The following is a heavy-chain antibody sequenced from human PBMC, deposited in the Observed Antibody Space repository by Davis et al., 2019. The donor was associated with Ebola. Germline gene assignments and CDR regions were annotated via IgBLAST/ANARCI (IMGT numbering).Heavy chain of an antibody. V-gene: IGHV3-7*03. D-gene: IGHD3-3*01. J-gene: IGHJ4*02. CDR2: IKQDGSEK. Sequence: GGSLRLSCAASGFTFSSYWMSWVRQAPGKGLEWVANIKQDGSEKYYVDSVKGRFTISRDNAKNSLYLQMNSLRAEDTAVYYCARDDGYYDFWSGYYGANFDYWGQGTLVTVSS. CDR3: ARDDGYYDFWSGYYGANFDY. CDR1: GFTFSSYW.